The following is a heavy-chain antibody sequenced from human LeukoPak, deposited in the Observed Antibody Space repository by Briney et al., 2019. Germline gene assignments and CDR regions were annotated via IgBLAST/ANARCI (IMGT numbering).Heavy chain of an antibody. D-gene: IGHD2-15*01. V-gene: IGHV3-30*02. Sequence: GGSLRLSCAASGFTFSSYGMHWVRQAPDKGLKWVAFIRYDGSTKYYADSVRARFTISRDNSKNTLYLQMNSLRPEDTAVYYCARDGILPRFDYWGQGTLVTVSS. CDR1: GFTFSSYG. J-gene: IGHJ4*02. CDR3: ARDGILPRFDY. CDR2: IRYDGSTK.